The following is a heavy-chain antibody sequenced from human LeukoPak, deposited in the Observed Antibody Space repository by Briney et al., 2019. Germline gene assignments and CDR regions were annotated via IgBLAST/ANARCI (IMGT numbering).Heavy chain of an antibody. CDR3: ARAGGYVFYFDY. V-gene: IGHV4-39*07. Sequence: SETLSLTCTASGGSISSISYYWGWVRQTPGKGLEWIGCIYSTGSTYYNPSLTSRVTMSLDTSKNQFSLSLSSVTAADTAVYYCARAGGYVFYFDYWGLGTLVTVSS. J-gene: IGHJ4*02. D-gene: IGHD5-12*01. CDR1: GGSISSISYY. CDR2: IYSTGST.